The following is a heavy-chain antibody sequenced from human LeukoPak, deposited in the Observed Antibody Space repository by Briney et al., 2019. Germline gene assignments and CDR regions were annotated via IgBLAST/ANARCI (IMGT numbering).Heavy chain of an antibody. CDR2: VSYSGST. V-gene: IGHV4-59*08. Sequence: PSETLSLTCTVSGGSISGYYWSWIRQPPGKGLEWIGYVSYSGSTNYNPSLKSRVSISVDTSKNQFSLNLSSLTAADTAVYYCARHGGGWSFDYWGQGTLITVSS. D-gene: IGHD6-19*01. CDR3: ARHGGGWSFDY. CDR1: GGSISGYY. J-gene: IGHJ4*02.